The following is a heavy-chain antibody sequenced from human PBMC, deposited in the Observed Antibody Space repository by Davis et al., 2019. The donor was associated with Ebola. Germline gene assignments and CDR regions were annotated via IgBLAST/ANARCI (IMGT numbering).Heavy chain of an antibody. D-gene: IGHD6-19*01. CDR2: ISSDGGIT. J-gene: IGHJ6*04. CDR1: GFTFSSYW. Sequence: GESLKISCAASGFTFSSYWMHWVRQAPGKGLVYVSRISSDGGITSYADSVKGRFTISRDNSKNTLYLQMNSLRAEDTAVFYCAKRATVKVAGANYYNAMDVWGKGTTVTVSS. V-gene: IGHV3-74*01. CDR3: AKRATVKVAGANYYNAMDV.